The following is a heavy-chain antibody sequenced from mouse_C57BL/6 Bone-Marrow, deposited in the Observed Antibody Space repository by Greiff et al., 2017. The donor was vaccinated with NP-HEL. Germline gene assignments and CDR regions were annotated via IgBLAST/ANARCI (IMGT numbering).Heavy chain of an antibody. D-gene: IGHD2-3*01. CDR1: GYTFTDYY. CDR2: INPYNGGT. Sequence: EVQLQESGPVLVKPGASVKMSCKASGYTFTDYYMNWVKQSHGKSLEWIGVINPYNGGTSYNQKFKGKATLTVDKSSSTAYMELNSLTSEDSAVYYCARRDGYYDAMDYWGQGTSVTVSS. J-gene: IGHJ4*01. V-gene: IGHV1-19*01. CDR3: ARRDGYYDAMDY.